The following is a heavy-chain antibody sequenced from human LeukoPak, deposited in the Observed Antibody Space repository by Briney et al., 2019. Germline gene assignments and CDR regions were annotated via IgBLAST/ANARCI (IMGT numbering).Heavy chain of an antibody. CDR2: IYYSGST. CDR3: ARAGIWGSYRNAAFDY. Sequence: SETLSLTCTVSGGSVSSGSYFWSWIRQPPGTGLEWIGYIYYSGSTNYNPSLKSRVTISLDTSKNQFSLKLSSVTAADRAVYYCARAGIWGSYRNAAFDYWGQGTLVTVSS. CDR1: GGSVSSGSYF. D-gene: IGHD3-16*02. J-gene: IGHJ4*02. V-gene: IGHV4-61*01.